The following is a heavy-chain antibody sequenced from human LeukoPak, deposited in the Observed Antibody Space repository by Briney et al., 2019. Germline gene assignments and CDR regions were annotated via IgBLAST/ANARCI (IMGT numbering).Heavy chain of an antibody. CDR3: AKGGTTGGIMCYFAS. J-gene: IGHJ4*02. V-gene: IGHV3-30-3*01. CDR1: GFTFSRYP. Sequence: GGSLRLSCAASGFTFSRYPMYWVRQAPGGGLEWVAVMSNDGNMEYYADSVEGRFTISRDNSKNTLYLQMNSLRADDSAVYYCAKGGTTGGIMCYFASWAREPWSPSPQ. CDR2: MSNDGNME. D-gene: IGHD1-14*01.